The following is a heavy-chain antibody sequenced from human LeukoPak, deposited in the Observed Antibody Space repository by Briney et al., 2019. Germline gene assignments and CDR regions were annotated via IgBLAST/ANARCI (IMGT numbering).Heavy chain of an antibody. J-gene: IGHJ6*03. Sequence: GGSLRLSCAASGFTFSSYWMSWVRQAPGKGLEWVAVISYDGSNKYYADSVKGRFTISRDNSKNTLYLQMNSLRAEDTAVYYCAKDATFYYMDVWGKGTTVTVSS. V-gene: IGHV3-30*18. CDR2: ISYDGSNK. CDR3: AKDATFYYMDV. CDR1: GFTFSSYW.